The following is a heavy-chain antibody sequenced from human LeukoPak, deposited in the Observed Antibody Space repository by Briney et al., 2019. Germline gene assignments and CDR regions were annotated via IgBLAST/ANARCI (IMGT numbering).Heavy chain of an antibody. V-gene: IGHV4-59*01. J-gene: IGHJ6*02. D-gene: IGHD3-10*01. CDR3: ARDRGILVDYYYGMDV. CDR2: IYYSGST. CDR1: GGSISSYY. Sequence: SSESLSLTCTVSGGSISSYYWSWIRQPPGKGLEWIGYIYYSGSTNYNPSLKSRVTISVDTSKNQFSLKLSSVTAADTAVYYCARDRGILVDYYYGMDVWGQGTTVTVSS.